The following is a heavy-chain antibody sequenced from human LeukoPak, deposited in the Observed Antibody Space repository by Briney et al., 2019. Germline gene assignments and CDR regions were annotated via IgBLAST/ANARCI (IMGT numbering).Heavy chain of an antibody. Sequence: ASVKVSCKASGYTFTSYDINWVRQATGQGLEWMGWMNPNSGNTDYAQKFQGRVTMTRNTSISTAYMELSSLRSEDTAVYYCARSSSSAMDVWGKGTTVTVSS. CDR1: GYTFTSYD. CDR3: ARSSSSAMDV. J-gene: IGHJ6*03. CDR2: MNPNSGNT. V-gene: IGHV1-8*01. D-gene: IGHD6-6*01.